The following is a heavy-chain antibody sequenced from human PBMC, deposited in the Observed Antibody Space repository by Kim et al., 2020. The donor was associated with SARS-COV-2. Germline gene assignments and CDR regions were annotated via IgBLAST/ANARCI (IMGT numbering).Heavy chain of an antibody. J-gene: IGHJ5*02. CDR3: SRQEAYAAKGFDP. V-gene: IGHV4-59*08. Sequence: SETLSLTCTVSGGSISSYYWSWIRQPPGKGLEWIGYIYYSGSTNYNPSLKSRVTISVDTSKNQFSLKLTSATAADTAVYYCSRQEAYAAKGFDPWGQGT. D-gene: IGHD2-2*01. CDR1: GGSISSYY. CDR2: IYYSGST.